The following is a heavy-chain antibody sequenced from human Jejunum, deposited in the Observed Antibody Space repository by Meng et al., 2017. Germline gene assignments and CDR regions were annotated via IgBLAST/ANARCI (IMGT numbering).Heavy chain of an antibody. CDR3: VRDPGVTGSFFDS. CDR1: GFSFSRYG. V-gene: IGHV3-33*01. J-gene: IGHJ4*02. CDR2: IWYDGSKE. Sequence: GESLKISCAASGFSFSRYGLQWVRQAPGKGLEWVAVIWYDGSKEYYADSVKGRFTIFRDDSKSTLYLQMNSLRVEDTAVYYCVRDPGVTGSFFDSWGQGTRVTGAS. D-gene: IGHD1-20*01.